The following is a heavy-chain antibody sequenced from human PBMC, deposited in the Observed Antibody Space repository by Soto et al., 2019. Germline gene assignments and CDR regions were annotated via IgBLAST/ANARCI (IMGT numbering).Heavy chain of an antibody. D-gene: IGHD3-16*01. CDR1: GDSIKSSNW. CDR2: IYYSGST. CDR3: ADEGEDGMDV. J-gene: IGHJ6*02. Sequence: SETLSLTCAVSGDSIKSSNWWSWVRQPPGKGLEWIGSIYYSGSTYYNPSLKSRVTISVDTSKNQFSLKLSSVTAADTAVYYCADEGEDGMDVWGQGTTVTVSS. V-gene: IGHV4-39*01.